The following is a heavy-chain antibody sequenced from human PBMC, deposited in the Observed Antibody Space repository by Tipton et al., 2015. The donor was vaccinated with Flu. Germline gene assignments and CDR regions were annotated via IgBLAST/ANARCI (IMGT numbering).Heavy chain of an antibody. D-gene: IGHD5-12*01. Sequence: SLRLSCAASGITFSNYWMTWGRQAPGKGLEWVANIKEDGSEKYYVDSVKGRFTISRDNAKKSLYLQMSSLRAEDTAVYYCAGGGGYALGDLWGQGTLVTVSS. CDR2: IKEDGSEK. CDR1: GITFSNYW. V-gene: IGHV3-7*01. J-gene: IGHJ5*02. CDR3: AGGGGYALGDL.